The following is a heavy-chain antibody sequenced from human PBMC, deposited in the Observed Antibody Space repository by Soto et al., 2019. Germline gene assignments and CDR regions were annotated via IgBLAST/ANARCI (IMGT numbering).Heavy chain of an antibody. CDR3: AGPPELTRIYYYYGMDV. D-gene: IGHD1-7*01. CDR1: GGTFSSYA. J-gene: IGHJ6*02. Sequence: SVKVSCKASGGTFSSYAISWVRQAPGQGLECMGGIIPIFGTANYAQKFQGRVTITADESTSTAYMELSSLRSEDTAVYYCAGPPELTRIYYYYGMDVWGQGTTVTVSS. CDR2: IIPIFGTA. V-gene: IGHV1-69*13.